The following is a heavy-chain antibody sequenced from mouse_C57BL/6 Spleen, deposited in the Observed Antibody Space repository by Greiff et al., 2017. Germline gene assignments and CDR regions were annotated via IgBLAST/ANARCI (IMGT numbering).Heavy chain of an antibody. Sequence: VQLQQPGAELVKPGASVKLSCKASGYTFTSYWMQWVKQRPGQGLEWIGEIDPSDSYTNYTQKFKGKATLTVDTTSSTAYMQLSSLTSEDSAVYYCARISSDCWGHGTTLTVSS. D-gene: IGHD1-1*01. CDR2: IDPSDSYT. CDR1: GYTFTSYW. V-gene: IGHV1-50*01. J-gene: IGHJ2*01. CDR3: ARISSDC.